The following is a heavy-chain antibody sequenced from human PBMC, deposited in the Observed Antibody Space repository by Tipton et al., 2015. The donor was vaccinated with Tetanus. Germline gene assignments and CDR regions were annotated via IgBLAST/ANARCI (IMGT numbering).Heavy chain of an antibody. CDR2: ISGSGGST. V-gene: IGHV3-23*01. D-gene: IGHD2-2*01. CDR3: AIRHFSSTSWLLDY. Sequence: SLRLSCAASGFTFSSYAMSWVRQAPGKGLEWVSAISGSGGSTYYADSVKGRFTISRDNSKNTLYLQMNSLRAEDTAVYYCAIRHFSSTSWLLDYWGQGTLVTVSS. CDR1: GFTFSSYA. J-gene: IGHJ4*02.